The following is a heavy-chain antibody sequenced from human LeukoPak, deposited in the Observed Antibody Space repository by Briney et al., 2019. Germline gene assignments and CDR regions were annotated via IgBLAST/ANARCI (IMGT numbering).Heavy chain of an antibody. V-gene: IGHV3-7*01. J-gene: IGHJ5*02. CDR1: GFTFSSNW. Sequence: PGGSLRLSCAASGFTFSSNWMRWVRQAPGKGLEWVANIKQDGSEKYYVDSVKGRFTISRDNAKNSLYLQMNSLRAEDTAVYYCARDWVTTSYNWFDPWGQGTLVTVSS. CDR3: ARDWVTTSYNWFDP. CDR2: IKQDGSEK. D-gene: IGHD4-17*01.